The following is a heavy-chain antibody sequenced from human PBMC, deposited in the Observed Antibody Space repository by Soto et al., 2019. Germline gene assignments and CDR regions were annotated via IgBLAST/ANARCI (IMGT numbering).Heavy chain of an antibody. CDR1: GGSISSGDYY. CDR2: IYYSGST. D-gene: IGHD2-2*01. CDR3: ARAHSDIVVVPAALNWFDP. Sequence: SETLSLTCTVSGGSISSGDYYWSWIRQPLGKGLEWIGYIYYSGSTYYNPSLKSRVTISVDTSKNQFSLKLSSVTAADTAVYYCARAHSDIVVVPAALNWFDPWGQGTLVTVSS. V-gene: IGHV4-30-4*01. J-gene: IGHJ5*02.